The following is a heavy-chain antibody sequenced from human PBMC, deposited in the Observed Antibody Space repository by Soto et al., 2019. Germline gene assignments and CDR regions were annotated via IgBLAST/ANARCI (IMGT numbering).Heavy chain of an antibody. D-gene: IGHD3-10*01. Sequence: SETLSLTCTVSGGSISSYYWSWIRQPPGKGLEWIGYIYYSGSTNYNPSLKSRVTISVDTSKNQFSLKLSSVTAADTAVYYCARRPKHQGTSYAFDIWGQGTMVTVSS. CDR2: IYYSGST. CDR1: GGSISSYY. V-gene: IGHV4-59*08. J-gene: IGHJ3*02. CDR3: ARRPKHQGTSYAFDI.